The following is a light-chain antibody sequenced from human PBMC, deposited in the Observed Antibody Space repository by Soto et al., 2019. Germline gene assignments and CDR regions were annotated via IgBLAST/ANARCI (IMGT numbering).Light chain of an antibody. Sequence: QSALTQPASVSGSPGQSITISCTGTSSDVGGYKYVSWYQQHPGKAPKLMIYEVSHRPSGVSDRFSGSKSGNTASLTISGLQAEDEADYYCSSYTSSSTPYVFGTGTKLTVL. CDR2: EVS. CDR1: SSDVGGYKY. CDR3: SSYTSSSTPYV. J-gene: IGLJ1*01. V-gene: IGLV2-14*01.